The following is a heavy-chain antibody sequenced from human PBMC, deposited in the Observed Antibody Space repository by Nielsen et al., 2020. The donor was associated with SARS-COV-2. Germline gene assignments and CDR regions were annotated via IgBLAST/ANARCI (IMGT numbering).Heavy chain of an antibody. CDR2: IYYSGSV. J-gene: IGHJ3*02. D-gene: IGHD2-2*01. CDR1: GGSLSSRNYY. V-gene: IGHV4-39*02. Sequence: SETLPLTCTVSGGSLSSRNYYWGWIRQPPGKGLEWIGTIYYSGSVSYNPSLRSRVTIPVDTSKKHFSLKLTSVTAADTAVYFCARGDIAVVPAAMFRGDDAFDIWGQGTMVRVSS. CDR3: ARGDIAVVPAAMFRGDDAFDI.